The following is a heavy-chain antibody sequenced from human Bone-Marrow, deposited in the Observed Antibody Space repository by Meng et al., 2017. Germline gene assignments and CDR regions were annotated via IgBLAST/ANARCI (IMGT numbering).Heavy chain of an antibody. CDR3: ASDYDSSGYPDY. Sequence: HVQLVVSGGGWVQPGRSLRLSCEASGFTFSSYAMHWVRQAPGKGLEWVAVISYDGSNKYYADSVKGRFTISRDNSKNTLYLQMNSLRAEDTAVYYCASDYDSSGYPDYWGQGTLVTVSS. CDR2: ISYDGSNK. CDR1: GFTFSSYA. D-gene: IGHD3-22*01. V-gene: IGHV3-30*01. J-gene: IGHJ4*02.